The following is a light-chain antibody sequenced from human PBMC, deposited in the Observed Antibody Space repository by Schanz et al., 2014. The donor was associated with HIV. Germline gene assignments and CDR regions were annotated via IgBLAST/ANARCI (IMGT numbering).Light chain of an antibody. J-gene: IGLJ2*01. CDR1: SSNIGNNY. V-gene: IGLV1-51*01. CDR3: GTWDSSLSAGYVI. Sequence: QSVLTQSPSVSAAPGQTVTVSCSGSSSNIGNNYVSWYQQLPGTAPKLLIYDNNKRPSGIPDRFSGSKSGTSATLDITGLQTGDEADYYCGTWDSSLSAGYVIFGGGTKLTVL. CDR2: DNN.